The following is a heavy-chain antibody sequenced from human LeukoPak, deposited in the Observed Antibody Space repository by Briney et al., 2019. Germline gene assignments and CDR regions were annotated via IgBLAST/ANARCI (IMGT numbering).Heavy chain of an antibody. CDR3: ARQVSDYFYYYIDV. J-gene: IGHJ6*03. Sequence: TSETLSLTCSASGGSISGSSYYWNWIRQPPGKGLEWVGSIYYSGTTYYNSSLKSRVTISEDTSKNRFSLMLTSVTAADTALYYCARQVSDYFYYYIDVWGEGTTVIVSS. V-gene: IGHV4-39*01. CDR1: GGSISGSSYY. CDR2: IYYSGTT.